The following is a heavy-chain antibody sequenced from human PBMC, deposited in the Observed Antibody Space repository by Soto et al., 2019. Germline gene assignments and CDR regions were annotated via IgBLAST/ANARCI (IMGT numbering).Heavy chain of an antibody. CDR3: ARDGLPGYYDILTGYYLFDY. D-gene: IGHD3-9*01. J-gene: IGHJ4*02. CDR1: GYTFTSYG. Sequence: QVQLVQSGAEVKKPGASVKVSCKASGYTFTSYGISWVRQAPGQGLEWMGWISAYNGNTNYAQKLQGRVTMTTDTSTSTAYMELRSLRSDDTAVYYCARDGLPGYYDILTGYYLFDYWGQGTLVTVSS. CDR2: ISAYNGNT. V-gene: IGHV1-18*01.